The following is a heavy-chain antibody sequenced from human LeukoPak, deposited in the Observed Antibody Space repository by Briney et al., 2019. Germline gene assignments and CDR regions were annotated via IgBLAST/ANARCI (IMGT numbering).Heavy chain of an antibody. V-gene: IGHV4-39*01. J-gene: IGHJ4*02. CDR3: ARHCGSTSCYAPDY. CDR1: GGSISSSSYY. D-gene: IGHD2-2*01. CDR2: IYYSGST. Sequence: SETLSLTCTVSGGSISSSSYYWGWIRQPPGKGLEWIGSIYYSGSTYYNPSLKSRVTISVDTSKNLFSLKLSSVTAADTAVYYCARHCGSTSCYAPDYWGQGTLVTVSS.